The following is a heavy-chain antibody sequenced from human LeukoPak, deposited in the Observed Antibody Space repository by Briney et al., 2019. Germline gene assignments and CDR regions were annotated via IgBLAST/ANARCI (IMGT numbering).Heavy chain of an antibody. CDR3: ERLAYDSSAEDYYYYMDV. D-gene: IGHD3-22*01. CDR1: GGSISSGSYY. CDR2: IYYSGST. V-gene: IGHV4-39*01. J-gene: IGHJ6*03. Sequence: PSETLSLTCTVSGGSISSGSYYWGWIRQPPGKGLEWIGSIYYSGSTYYNPSLKSRVTISVDTSKNQFSLKLSSVTAADTAVYYCERLAYDSSAEDYYYYMDVWGKGTTVTVSS.